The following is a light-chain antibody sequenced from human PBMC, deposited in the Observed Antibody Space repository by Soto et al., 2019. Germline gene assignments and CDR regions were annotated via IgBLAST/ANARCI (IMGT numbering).Light chain of an antibody. CDR2: TTD. Sequence: VVTQEPSLTVSPGGTVTLTCASSTGAVTSGNYPSWFQQKPGQAPTTLIYTTDDKHSWTPARFSGSLLGGKAALTLSGAQPEDEAEYYCLLYYGGAHLMFGGGTKLTVL. J-gene: IGLJ3*02. V-gene: IGLV7-43*01. CDR3: LLYYGGAHLM. CDR1: TGAVTSGNY.